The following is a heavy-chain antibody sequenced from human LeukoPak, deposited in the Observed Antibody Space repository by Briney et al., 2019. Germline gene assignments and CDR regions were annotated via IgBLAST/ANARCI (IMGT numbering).Heavy chain of an antibody. CDR1: GFTFDDYA. D-gene: IGHD5-12*01. V-gene: IGHV3-9*01. CDR3: AKDIGGYLRYYFDY. Sequence: PGRSLRLSCAASGFTFDDYAMHWVRQAPGKGLEWVSGISWNSGSIGYADSVKGRFTISRDNAKNSLYLQMNSLRAEDTALYYCAKDIGGYLRYYFDYWGQGTLVTVSS. J-gene: IGHJ4*02. CDR2: ISWNSGSI.